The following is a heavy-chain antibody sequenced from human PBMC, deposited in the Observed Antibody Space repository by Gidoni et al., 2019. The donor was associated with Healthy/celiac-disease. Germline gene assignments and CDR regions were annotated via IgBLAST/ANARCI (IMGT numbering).Heavy chain of an antibody. Sequence: QVQLVQSGAEVKKPGASVKVSCKASGYTFTSYGISWVRQAPGQGLEWMGWISAYNGNTNYAQKIQGRVTMTTYTATSTAYMELRSLRSDDTAVYYCARVEVTGTTRGNKGYYYYGMDVWGQGTTVTVSS. V-gene: IGHV1-18*01. CDR3: ARVEVTGTTRGNKGYYYYGMDV. D-gene: IGHD1-20*01. CDR1: GYTFTSYG. CDR2: ISAYNGNT. J-gene: IGHJ6*02.